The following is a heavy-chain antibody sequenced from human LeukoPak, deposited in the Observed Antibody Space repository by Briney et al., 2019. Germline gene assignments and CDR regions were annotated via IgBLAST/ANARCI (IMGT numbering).Heavy chain of an antibody. V-gene: IGHV3-23*01. Sequence: SGGSLRLSCAGSGFTFSSYAMSWVRQAPGKGLEWVSTISGSGGAGTYYADSVKGRFTVSRDNSRNTLHLPMNSLRAEDTAVYYCVKDRGGSPFYGMDVWGQGTTVTVSS. CDR3: VKDRGGSPFYGMDV. CDR1: GFTFSSYA. CDR2: ISGSGGAGT. J-gene: IGHJ6*02. D-gene: IGHD1-26*01.